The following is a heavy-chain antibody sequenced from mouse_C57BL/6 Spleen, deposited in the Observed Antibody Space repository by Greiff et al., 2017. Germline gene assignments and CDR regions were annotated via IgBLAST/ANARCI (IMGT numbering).Heavy chain of an antibody. D-gene: IGHD4-1*01. V-gene: IGHV1-4*01. Sequence: VQLQQSGAELARPGASVKMSCKASGYTFTSYTMHWVKQRPGQGLEWIGYINPSSGYTKYNQKFKDKATLTADKSSSTAYMQLSSLTSEDSAVYYFARWELHYFDYWGQGTTLTVSS. CDR3: ARWELHYFDY. CDR2: INPSSGYT. CDR1: GYTFTSYT. J-gene: IGHJ2*01.